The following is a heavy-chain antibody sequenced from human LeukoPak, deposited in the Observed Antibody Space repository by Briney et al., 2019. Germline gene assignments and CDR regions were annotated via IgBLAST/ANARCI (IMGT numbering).Heavy chain of an antibody. D-gene: IGHD3-16*01. CDR2: INWNGGST. CDR3: ASIYDHREGVDY. CDR1: GFTFDDYG. V-gene: IGHV3-20*04. Sequence: GGSLTLSCAASGFTFDDYGMSWVRQAPGKGLEWVSGINWNGGSTGYADSVKGRFTISRDNAKNSLYLQMNNLRAEDTAVYYCASIYDHREGVDYWGQGTLVTVSS. J-gene: IGHJ4*02.